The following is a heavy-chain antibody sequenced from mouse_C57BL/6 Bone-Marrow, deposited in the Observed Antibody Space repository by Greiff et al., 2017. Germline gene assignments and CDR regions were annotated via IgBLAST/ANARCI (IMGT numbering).Heavy chain of an antibody. CDR1: GYTFTSYT. Sequence: LQESGAELARPGASVKMSCKASGYTFTSYTMHWVKQRPGQGLEWIGYINPSSAYTQYNQKFKDKATLTADKSSSTAYMQLSSLTSEDSAVYYCTRNGYPYWYFDVWGTGTTVTVSS. D-gene: IGHD2-2*01. J-gene: IGHJ1*03. CDR3: TRNGYPYWYFDV. V-gene: IGHV1-4*01. CDR2: INPSSAYT.